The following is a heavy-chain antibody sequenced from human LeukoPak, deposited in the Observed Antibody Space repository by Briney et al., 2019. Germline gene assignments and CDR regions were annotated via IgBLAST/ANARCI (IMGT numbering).Heavy chain of an antibody. Sequence: SETLSLTCTVSGGSIPISTYYWGWVRQPPGKGLEWIGSIYYSGTTKYNPSLKSRVTISVDNSNNKFSLQLNSVTPEDTAVYYCARDPKYGSGSYYVFDYWGQGTLVTVSS. CDR2: IYYSGTT. CDR1: GGSIPISTYY. J-gene: IGHJ4*02. CDR3: ARDPKYGSGSYYVFDY. D-gene: IGHD3-10*01. V-gene: IGHV4-39*07.